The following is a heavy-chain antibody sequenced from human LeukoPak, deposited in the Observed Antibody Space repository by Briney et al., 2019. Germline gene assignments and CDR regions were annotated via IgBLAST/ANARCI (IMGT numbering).Heavy chain of an antibody. J-gene: IGHJ6*03. CDR1: GGSFSGYY. CDR3: ATRPTPPYYYYYMDV. CDR2: INHSGGT. D-gene: IGHD4-23*01. V-gene: IGHV4-34*01. Sequence: SETLSLTCAVYGGSFSGYYWSWIRQPPGKGLECVGEINHSGGTHYNPSLKRRVTISVDTSKNQFSLKLNSVTAADTAVYYCATRPTPPYYYYYMDVWGKGTTVTVSS.